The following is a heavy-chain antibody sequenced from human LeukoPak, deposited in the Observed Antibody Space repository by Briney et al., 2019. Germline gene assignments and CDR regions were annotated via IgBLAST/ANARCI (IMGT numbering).Heavy chain of an antibody. CDR3: ATEATYCTSACYSLSDY. J-gene: IGHJ4*02. CDR1: ESTFSSYS. V-gene: IGHV3-23*01. Sequence: GGSLRLSCAASESTFSSYSLTWVRQAPGKGLEWVSLISGSGGSTYYADSVRGRFTISRDNSKNTLYLQMNTLRAGDTAVYYCATEATYCTSACYSLSDYWGQGTLVTVSS. D-gene: IGHD2-21*02. CDR2: ISGSGGST.